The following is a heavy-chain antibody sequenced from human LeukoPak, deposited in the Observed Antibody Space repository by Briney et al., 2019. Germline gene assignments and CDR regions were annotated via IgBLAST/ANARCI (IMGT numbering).Heavy chain of an antibody. D-gene: IGHD6-25*01. CDR1: GGSISSVSYY. CDR2: IYSGGST. V-gene: IGHV4-39*07. J-gene: IGHJ4*02. Sequence: PSETLSLTCTVSGGSISSVSYYWGWIRQPPGKGLEWIGTIYSGGSTYYNPSLKSRVTMSVDTSNNQFSLKVTSVTAADTAMYFCSSSGWHAGKYDYWGQGTLVTVSS. CDR3: SSSGWHAGKYDY.